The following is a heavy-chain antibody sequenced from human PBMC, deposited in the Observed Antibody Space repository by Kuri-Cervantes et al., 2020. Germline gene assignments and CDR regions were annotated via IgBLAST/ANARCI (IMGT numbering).Heavy chain of an antibody. CDR3: ARQRGDSIGWYSSGD. J-gene: IGHJ4*02. CDR2: IYYSGST. V-gene: IGHV4-39*01. Sequence: SETLSLTCTVSGGSVSSGSYYWSWIRQPPGKGLEWIGSIYYSGSTYYNPSLKSRVTISVDTSKNQFSLKLSSVTAADTAVYYCARQRGDSIGWYSSGDWGQGTLVTVSS. D-gene: IGHD6-19*01. CDR1: GGSVSSGSYY.